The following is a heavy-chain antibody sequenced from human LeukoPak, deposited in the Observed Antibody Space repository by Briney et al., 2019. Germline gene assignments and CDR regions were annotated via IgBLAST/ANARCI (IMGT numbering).Heavy chain of an antibody. CDR2: ISAYNGNT. Sequence: ASVKVSCRASGYTFTSYGISWVRQAPGQGLEWMGWISAYNGNTNYAQKLQGRVTMTTDTSTSTAYMELWSLRSDDTAVYYCARDIVVVPAAVFDYWGQGTLVTVSS. D-gene: IGHD2-2*01. CDR1: GYTFTSYG. V-gene: IGHV1-18*04. J-gene: IGHJ4*02. CDR3: ARDIVVVPAAVFDY.